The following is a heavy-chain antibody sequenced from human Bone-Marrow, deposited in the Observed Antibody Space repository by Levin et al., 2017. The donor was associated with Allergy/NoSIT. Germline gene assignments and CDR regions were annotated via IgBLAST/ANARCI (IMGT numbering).Heavy chain of an antibody. CDR1: GYTLTELS. D-gene: IGHD2-15*01. CDR2: FDPEDGET. CDR3: ATATAGVVVAATPTPRYHYDGMDV. V-gene: IGHV1-24*01. J-gene: IGHJ6*02. Sequence: ASVKVSCKVSGYTLTELSMHWVRQAPGKGLEWMGGFDPEDGETIYAQKFQGRVTMTEDTSTDTAYMELSSLRSEDTAVYYCATATAGVVVAATPTPRYHYDGMDVWGRGTTVTVSS.